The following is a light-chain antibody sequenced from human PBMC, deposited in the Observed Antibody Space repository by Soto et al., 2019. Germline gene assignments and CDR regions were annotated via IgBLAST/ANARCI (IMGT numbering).Light chain of an antibody. CDR1: QSISSW. CDR2: KAS. J-gene: IGKJ2*01. Sequence: DIQMTQSPSTLSASVGDRVTITCRASQSISSWLAWYQQKPGTAPKLLMYKASSLESGVPSRLSGIRSGTEFTLTVSSLQPDDFATYYCQQYNDSFPYTFGQGTKLEIK. V-gene: IGKV1-5*03. CDR3: QQYNDSFPYT.